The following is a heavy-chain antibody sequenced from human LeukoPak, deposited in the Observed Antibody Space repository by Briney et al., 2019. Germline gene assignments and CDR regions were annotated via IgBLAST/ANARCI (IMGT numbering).Heavy chain of an antibody. D-gene: IGHD6-13*01. CDR2: IIPIFGTA. CDR1: GGTFSSYA. J-gene: IGHJ5*02. V-gene: IGHV1-69*05. CDR3: AKLAASETGEGS. Sequence: SVKVSCKASGGTFSSYAISWVRQAPGQGLEWMGGIIPIFGTASYAQKFQGRVTMTRDTSTSTVYMELSSLRSEDTAIYYCAKLAASETGEGSWGQGTLVTVSS.